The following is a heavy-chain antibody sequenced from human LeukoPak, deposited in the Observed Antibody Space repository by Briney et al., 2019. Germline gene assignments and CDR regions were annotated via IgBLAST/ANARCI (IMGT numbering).Heavy chain of an antibody. Sequence: GESLKISCKAFGYSFITYWIGWVRQMPGKGLEWMGIIYPDDSDTRYSPSFQGQVTFSADKSITTSYLQWSSLKASDSARYYCARSTSWGTFDIWGQGTMVTVSS. CDR2: IYPDDSDT. D-gene: IGHD7-27*01. CDR3: ARSTSWGTFDI. J-gene: IGHJ3*02. CDR1: GYSFITYW. V-gene: IGHV5-51*01.